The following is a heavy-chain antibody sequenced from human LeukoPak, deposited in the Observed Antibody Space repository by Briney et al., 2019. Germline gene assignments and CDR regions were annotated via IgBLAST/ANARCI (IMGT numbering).Heavy chain of an antibody. CDR3: ARLLGAVAGTGSNWFDP. CDR1: GASISSGSHY. J-gene: IGHJ5*02. V-gene: IGHV4-61*02. Sequence: PSETLSLTCTVSGASISSGSHYWTWIRQPAGKGLEWIGRIFTTGSTNYNSALKRRVTILLDTSKNQVSLELSSVTAADTAVYYCARLLGAVAGTGSNWFDPWGQGTLVTVSS. D-gene: IGHD6-19*01. CDR2: IFTTGST.